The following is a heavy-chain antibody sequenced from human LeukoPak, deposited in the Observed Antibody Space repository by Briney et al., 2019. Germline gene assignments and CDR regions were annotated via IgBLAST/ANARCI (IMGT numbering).Heavy chain of an antibody. CDR2: INHSGST. D-gene: IGHD6-13*01. CDR1: GGSFSGYY. CDR3: ALSSSWYGDGLDY. J-gene: IGHJ4*02. V-gene: IGHV4-34*01. Sequence: SETLSLTCAVYGGSFSGYYWSWIRQPPGKGLEWIGEINHSGSTNYNPSLKSRVTISVDTSKNQFSLKLSSVTAADTAGYYCALSSSWYGDGLDYWGQGTLVTVSS.